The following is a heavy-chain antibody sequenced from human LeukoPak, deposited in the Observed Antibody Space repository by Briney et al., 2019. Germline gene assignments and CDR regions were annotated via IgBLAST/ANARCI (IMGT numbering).Heavy chain of an antibody. V-gene: IGHV5-51*01. J-gene: IGHJ4*02. CDR3: ARLCGLGYCSSTSCPYYFDY. CDR2: IYPGDSDT. CDR1: GYTFSIYW. D-gene: IGHD2-2*01. Sequence: GESLKISCKGSGYTFSIYWIGWVRQMPGKGLEWMGIIYPGDSDTRYSPSFQGQVTISADKSISTAYLQWSSLKASDTAMYYCARLCGLGYCSSTSCPYYFDYWGQGTLVTVSS.